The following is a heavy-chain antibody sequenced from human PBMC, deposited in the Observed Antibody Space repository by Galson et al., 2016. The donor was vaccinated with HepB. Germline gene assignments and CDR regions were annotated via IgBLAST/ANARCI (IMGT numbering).Heavy chain of an antibody. J-gene: IGHJ4*02. Sequence: SLRLCCAASGFTFSRSAMNWVRPAPGKGLQWVSGISGGGVSTHYADSVKGRFTISRDNSKNTLYLQMNSLRAEDTAVYYCAKGRYCGGDCYSSDYWGQGTLVTVSS. D-gene: IGHD2-21*02. CDR2: ISGGGVST. V-gene: IGHV3-23*01. CDR3: AKGRYCGGDCYSSDY. CDR1: GFTFSRSA.